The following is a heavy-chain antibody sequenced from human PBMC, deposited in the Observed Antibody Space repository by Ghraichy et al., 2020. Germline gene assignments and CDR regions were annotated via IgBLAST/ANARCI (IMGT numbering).Heavy chain of an antibody. CDR1: GGSISSSSYY. CDR3: ARLDRIAARPWYFDY. D-gene: IGHD6-6*01. V-gene: IGHV4-39*01. Sequence: SETLSLTCTVSGGSISSSSYYWGWIRQPPGKGLEWIGSIYYSGSTYYNPSLKSRVTIFVDTSKNQFSLKLSSVTAADTAVYYCARLDRIAARPWYFDYWGQGTLVTVSS. CDR2: IYYSGST. J-gene: IGHJ4*02.